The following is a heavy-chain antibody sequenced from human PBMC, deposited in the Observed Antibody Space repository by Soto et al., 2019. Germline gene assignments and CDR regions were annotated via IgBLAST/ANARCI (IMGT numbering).Heavy chain of an antibody. Sequence: PSETLSLTCAVYGGSFSGYYWSWIRQPPGKGLEWIGEINHSGSTNYNPSLKSRVTISVDTSKNQFSLKLSSVTAADTAVYYCVRDNGGSYGRIFDVWGRGTLVTVSS. V-gene: IGHV4-34*01. J-gene: IGHJ2*01. CDR2: INHSGST. D-gene: IGHD1-26*01. CDR3: VRDNGGSYGRIFDV. CDR1: GGSFSGYY.